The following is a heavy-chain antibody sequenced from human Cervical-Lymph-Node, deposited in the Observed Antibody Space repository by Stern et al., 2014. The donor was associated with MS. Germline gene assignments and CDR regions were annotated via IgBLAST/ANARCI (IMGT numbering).Heavy chain of an antibody. D-gene: IGHD5-12*01. Sequence: VQLVESGGDLVKPVGSLRLSCAASGLTFSDYYMSWIRQAPGKGLEWVSYISSSGKTIYYADSVKGRFTISRDNAKNSLYLERNGLRAEDTAVFYCARGGYTGYLVDYWGQGTLVTVSS. CDR2: ISSSGKTI. J-gene: IGHJ4*02. V-gene: IGHV3-11*01. CDR1: GLTFSDYY. CDR3: ARGGYTGYLVDY.